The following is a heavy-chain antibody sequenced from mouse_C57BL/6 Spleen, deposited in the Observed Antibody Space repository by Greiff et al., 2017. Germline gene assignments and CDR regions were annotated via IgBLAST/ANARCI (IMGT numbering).Heavy chain of an antibody. J-gene: IGHJ2*01. D-gene: IGHD1-1*01. Sequence: VQLQQPGAELVKPGASVKLSCKASGYTFTSYWMHWVKQRPGQGLEWIGMIHPNSGSTNYNEKFKSKATLTVDKSSSTAYMQLSSLTSEDSAVYYGAREGITTVVGFDYWGQGTTLTVSS. CDR2: IHPNSGST. CDR1: GYTFTSYW. CDR3: AREGITTVVGFDY. V-gene: IGHV1-64*01.